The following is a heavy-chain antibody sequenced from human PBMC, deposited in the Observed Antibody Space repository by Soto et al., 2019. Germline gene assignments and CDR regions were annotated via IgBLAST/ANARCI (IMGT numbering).Heavy chain of an antibody. D-gene: IGHD6-19*01. CDR3: ARSFSSGWAGFDF. J-gene: IGHJ4*02. CDR1: GYTFTSYS. V-gene: IGHV1-46*03. CDR2: INPSGGST. Sequence: GASVKVSCKASGYTFTSYSMQWMRQAPGERLEWMGIINPSGGSTSYAQKFQGRVSMTRDTSTSTVYMELSSLTSEDTAIYYCARSFSSGWAGFDFWGQGTLVTVSS.